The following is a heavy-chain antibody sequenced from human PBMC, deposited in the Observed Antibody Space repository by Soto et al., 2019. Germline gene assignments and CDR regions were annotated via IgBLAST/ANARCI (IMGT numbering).Heavy chain of an antibody. Sequence: QVQLVQSGAEVKKPGASVKVSCKASGYTFTSYGISWVRQAPGQGLEWMGWISAYNGNTNYAQKIQGGVTMTTDTSTSTAYMELRSLRSDDTAVYYCAREGDSSGYYYEGYYYYGMDVWGQGTTVTVSS. V-gene: IGHV1-18*01. CDR2: ISAYNGNT. CDR3: AREGDSSGYYYEGYYYYGMDV. D-gene: IGHD3-22*01. CDR1: GYTFTSYG. J-gene: IGHJ6*02.